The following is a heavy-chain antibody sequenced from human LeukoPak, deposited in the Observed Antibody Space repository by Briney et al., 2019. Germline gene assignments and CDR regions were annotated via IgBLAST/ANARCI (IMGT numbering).Heavy chain of an antibody. Sequence: PGGSLRLSCAASGFTFRSYGMHWVRQAPGKGLEWVAVIWYDGSNEYYADSVKGRFTISRDNSKNTLYLQMNSLRAEDTAVYYCAKDSSGWYDYWGQGTLVTVSS. CDR2: IWYDGSNE. CDR1: GFTFRSYG. D-gene: IGHD6-19*01. CDR3: AKDSSGWYDY. J-gene: IGHJ4*02. V-gene: IGHV3-33*06.